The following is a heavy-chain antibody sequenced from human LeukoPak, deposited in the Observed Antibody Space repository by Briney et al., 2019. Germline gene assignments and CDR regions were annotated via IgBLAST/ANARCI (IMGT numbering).Heavy chain of an antibody. CDR3: ARADCSSSSCYELDY. CDR1: GFTFSDYY. V-gene: IGHV3-11*04. J-gene: IGHJ4*02. CDR2: ISSSCRTI. Sequence: GGSLRFSCAGSGFTFSDYYMSWIRKAPGKGLEWVSYISSSCRTIYYAGFVKGRFTFFRDNAKNALYLQMNSLIADHTAVYYCARADCSSSSCYELDYWGQGTLVTVSS. D-gene: IGHD2-2*01.